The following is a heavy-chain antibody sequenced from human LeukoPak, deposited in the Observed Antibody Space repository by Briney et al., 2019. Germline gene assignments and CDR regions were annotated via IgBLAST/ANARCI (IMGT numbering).Heavy chain of an antibody. CDR3: ARGSEGYFDY. Sequence: GGSLRLSCAASGFTASSNYMSWVRQAPGKGLEWVSVIYSGGSTYYADSVKRRLTISRDNSKNTLYLQMNSLTAEDTAVYYCARGSEGYFDYWGEEPLVT. J-gene: IGHJ4*02. D-gene: IGHD6-25*01. V-gene: IGHV3-66*01. CDR1: GFTASSNY. CDR2: IYSGGST.